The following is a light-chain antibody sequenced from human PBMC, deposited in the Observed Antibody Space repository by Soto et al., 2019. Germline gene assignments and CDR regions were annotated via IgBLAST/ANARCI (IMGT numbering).Light chain of an antibody. J-gene: IGKJ1*01. V-gene: IGKV1-5*03. CDR3: QQYNSYPWT. CDR1: QSISSW. Sequence: DIQMTQSPSILSASVGDRVTITCRASQSISSWLAWYQQKPGKAPKLLIYKASSLNSGVPSKFSGSGSGTDFTLTISSLQPADFATYYCQQYNSYPWTFGQGTKVEFK. CDR2: KAS.